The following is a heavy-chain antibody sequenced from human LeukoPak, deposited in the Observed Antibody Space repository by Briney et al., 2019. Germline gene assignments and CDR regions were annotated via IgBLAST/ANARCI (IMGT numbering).Heavy chain of an antibody. CDR2: ISGSGTI. J-gene: IGHJ5*02. Sequence: PSETLSLTCSVSGGSISSNYWSWIRQPAGKGLEWIGRISGSGTITYNPALQSRLSISIDTSKNQFSLKLMSVTAADTAVYYCARDSGTTGEVKFDPWGQGTLVTVSS. CDR3: ARDSGTTGEVKFDP. CDR1: GGSISSNY. D-gene: IGHD3-10*01. V-gene: IGHV4-4*07.